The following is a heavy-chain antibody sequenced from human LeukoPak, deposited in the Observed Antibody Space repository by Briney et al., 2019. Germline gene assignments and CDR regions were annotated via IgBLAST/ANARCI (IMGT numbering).Heavy chain of an antibody. J-gene: IGHJ4*02. CDR3: AREGGAGGTIDY. CDR2: IGTAGDT. CDR1: GFTFSSYD. Sequence: PGGSLRLSCAASGFTFSSYDMHWVRQATGKGLEWVSAIGTAGDTYYPGSVKGRFTISRDNSKNTLYLQMNSLRAEDTAVYYCAREGGAGGTIDYWGQGTLVTVSS. V-gene: IGHV3-13*04. D-gene: IGHD2-8*01.